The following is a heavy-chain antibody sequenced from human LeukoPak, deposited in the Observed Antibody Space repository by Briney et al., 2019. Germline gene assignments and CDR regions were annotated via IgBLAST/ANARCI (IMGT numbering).Heavy chain of an antibody. D-gene: IGHD6-19*01. CDR3: AGWYLGY. J-gene: IGHJ4*02. Sequence: GGSLRLSCAASGFSFSSSAMHWVRQAPGKGLEWVAVISYDGSNKYYADSVKGRFTISRDNSKNTLYLQMNSLRAEDTAVYYCAGWYLGYWGQGTLVTVSS. CDR2: ISYDGSNK. V-gene: IGHV3-30-3*01. CDR1: GFSFSSSA.